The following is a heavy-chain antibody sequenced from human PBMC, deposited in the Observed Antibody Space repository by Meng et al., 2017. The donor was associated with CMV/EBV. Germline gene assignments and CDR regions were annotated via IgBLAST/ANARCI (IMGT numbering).Heavy chain of an antibody. V-gene: IGHV1-2*02. J-gene: IGHJ4*02. Sequence: VQVGQPGADVEGPGASVKVSCQTSGHRFSDHYMHWVRQAPGQGLEWMGWIYPNSGGTHYAQKFQDRVTMTRDTSISTVYMELSRLTSDDTAVYYCVRDHNWGPDYWGQGTLVTVSS. CDR3: VRDHNWGPDY. CDR2: IYPNSGGT. CDR1: GHRFSDHY. D-gene: IGHD1-1*01.